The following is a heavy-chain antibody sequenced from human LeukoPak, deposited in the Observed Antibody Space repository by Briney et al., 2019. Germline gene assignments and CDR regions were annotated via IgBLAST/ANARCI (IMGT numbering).Heavy chain of an antibody. J-gene: IGHJ4*02. V-gene: IGHV1-18*01. CDR2: ISAYSTNT. CDR1: GYTFSSYG. CDR3: ARGGINYYDSSGSYYYFDY. Sequence: ASVKVSCKASGYTFSSYGISWVRQAPGQGLEWMGWISAYSTNTNYAQNLQGRVTMTTDTSTSTAYMELRSLRSDDTAVYYCARGGINYYDSSGSYYYFDYWGQGTLVTVSS. D-gene: IGHD3-22*01.